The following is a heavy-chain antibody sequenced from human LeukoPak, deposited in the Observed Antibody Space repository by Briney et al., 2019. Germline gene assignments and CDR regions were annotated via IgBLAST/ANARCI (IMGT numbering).Heavy chain of an antibody. CDR2: VFYSGNT. J-gene: IGHJ5*02. CDR3: ARARDDYINNWFDP. CDR1: GGSINSYY. D-gene: IGHD5-24*01. V-gene: IGHV4-59*01. Sequence: PAETLSLTCIVSGGSINSYYWNGIRQPPGKGLEWIVYVFYSGNTNYNPSLKSRVTISVAASKSQLSLKLSSVTAADTAVYYCARARDDYINNWFDPWGQGTLVTVSS.